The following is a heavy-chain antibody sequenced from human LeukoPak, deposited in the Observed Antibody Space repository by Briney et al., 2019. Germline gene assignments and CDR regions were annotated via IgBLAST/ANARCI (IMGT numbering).Heavy chain of an antibody. V-gene: IGHV3-23*01. CDR3: AKLSKAGIAVAGRNY. J-gene: IGHJ4*02. D-gene: IGHD6-19*01. CDR2: ISGSGGGT. CDR1: GFTFSSYA. Sequence: PGGSLRLSCAASGFTFSSYAMSWVRQAPGKGPEWVSAISGSGGGTYYADSVKGRFTISRDNSKNTLYLQMNSLRAEDTAVYYCAKLSKAGIAVAGRNYWGQGTLVTVSS.